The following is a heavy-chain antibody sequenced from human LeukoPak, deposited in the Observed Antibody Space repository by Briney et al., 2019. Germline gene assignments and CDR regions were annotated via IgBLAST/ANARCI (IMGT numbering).Heavy chain of an antibody. CDR2: INHSGST. Sequence: SETLSLTCAVYGGSFSGYYWSWIRQPPGKGLEWIEEINHSGSTNYNPSLKSRVTISVDTSKNQFSLKLSSVTAADTAVYYCARGRLRWQPYDYWGQGTLVTVSS. CDR1: GGSFSGYY. CDR3: ARGRLRWQPYDY. J-gene: IGHJ4*02. V-gene: IGHV4-34*01. D-gene: IGHD4-23*01.